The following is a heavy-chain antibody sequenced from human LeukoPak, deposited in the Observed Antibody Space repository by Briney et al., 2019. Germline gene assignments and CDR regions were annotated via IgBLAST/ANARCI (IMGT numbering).Heavy chain of an antibody. CDR2: INHSGST. CDR3: ARVADDYNNYFSLHY. D-gene: IGHD4-11*01. V-gene: IGHV4-34*01. J-gene: IGHJ4*02. CDR1: GGSFSGYY. Sequence: SETLSLTCAVYGGSFSGYYWSWIRQPPGKGLEWIGEINHSGSTNYNPSLKSRVTISVDTSKHQSSLKLSSVTAADTAVYYCARVADDYNNYFSLHYWGQGTLVTVSS.